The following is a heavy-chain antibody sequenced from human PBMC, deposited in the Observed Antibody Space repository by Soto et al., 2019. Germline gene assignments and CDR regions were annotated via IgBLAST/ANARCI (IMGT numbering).Heavy chain of an antibody. Sequence: GESLKISCAASGFTFRDHAMHWVRQAPGKGREWLAIIWNDGSNKFYAGSVQGRFTISRDNSKNTVYLQMNTLSAEDTAVYYCARALFPDVDINAMDVWGQETTVTVSS. V-gene: IGHV3-33*01. D-gene: IGHD5-12*01. CDR2: IWNDGSNK. CDR1: GFTFRDHA. J-gene: IGHJ6*02. CDR3: ARALFPDVDINAMDV.